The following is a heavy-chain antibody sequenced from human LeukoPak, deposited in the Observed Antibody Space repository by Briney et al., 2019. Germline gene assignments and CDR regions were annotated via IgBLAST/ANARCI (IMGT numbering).Heavy chain of an antibody. Sequence: SETLSLTCTVSGVSISSSNSYWGWIRQPPGKGLEWIGSIYYSGNTYYNASLKSQVSISIDTSKNQFSLRLTSVTAADTAVYYCARAWGGYYYVFDCWGQGTLVTVSS. J-gene: IGHJ4*02. CDR3: ARAWGGYYYVFDC. CDR2: IYYSGNT. CDR1: GVSISSSNSY. V-gene: IGHV4-39*07. D-gene: IGHD3-3*01.